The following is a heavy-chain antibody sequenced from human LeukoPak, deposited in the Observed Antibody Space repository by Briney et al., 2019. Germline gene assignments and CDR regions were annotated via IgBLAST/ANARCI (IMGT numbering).Heavy chain of an antibody. CDR2: ISYDGSNK. Sequence: GGSLRLSCAASGFTFSSYAMHWVRQAPGKGLEWAAVISYDGSNKYYADSVKGRFTISRDNSKNTLYLQMNSLRAEDTAVYYCARDAHFNDFHAGMDVWGQGTTVTVSS. CDR1: GFTFSSYA. CDR3: ARDAHFNDFHAGMDV. D-gene: IGHD3-3*01. J-gene: IGHJ6*02. V-gene: IGHV3-30-3*01.